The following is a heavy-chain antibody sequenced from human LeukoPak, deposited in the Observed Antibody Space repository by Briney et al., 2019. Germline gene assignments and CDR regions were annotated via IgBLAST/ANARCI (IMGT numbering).Heavy chain of an antibody. Sequence: PGGSLRLSCAASGFTFSDYYMTWIRQAPGKGLEWLSYISGNSRHTDYADSVKGRFIISRDNAKNSLYLQMNSLRAEDTAVYYCARDHYYFDYWGQGTLVTVSS. CDR1: GFTFSDYY. V-gene: IGHV3-11*05. J-gene: IGHJ4*02. CDR3: ARDHYYFDY. CDR2: ISGNSRHT.